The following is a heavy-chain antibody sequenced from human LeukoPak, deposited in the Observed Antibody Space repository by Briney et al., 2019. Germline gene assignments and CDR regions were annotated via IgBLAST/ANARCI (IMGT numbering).Heavy chain of an antibody. CDR3: ARVTGYYDSSGYIDY. CDR1: GFTVSSNY. D-gene: IGHD3-22*01. J-gene: IGHJ4*02. CDR2: ISSSSSYI. V-gene: IGHV3-21*01. Sequence: PGGSLRLSCAASGFTVSSNYMSWVRQAPGKGLEWVSSISSSSSYIYYADSVMGRFTISRDNAKNSLYLQMNSLRAEDTAVYYCARVTGYYDSSGYIDYWGQGTLVTVSS.